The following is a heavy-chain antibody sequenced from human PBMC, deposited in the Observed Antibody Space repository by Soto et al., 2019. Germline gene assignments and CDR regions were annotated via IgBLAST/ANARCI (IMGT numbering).Heavy chain of an antibody. Sequence: LRLSCAASGFILSNYTMNWVRQAPGKGLEWVASISGSSTYIYYADSVKGRFAISRDNAKNSLYLQMNSLRVEDTAVYYCARDRCSGGSCYRTYAFDIWGQGTLVTVS. CDR1: GFILSNYT. V-gene: IGHV3-21*06. CDR3: ARDRCSGGSCYRTYAFDI. J-gene: IGHJ3*02. CDR2: ISGSSTYI. D-gene: IGHD2-15*01.